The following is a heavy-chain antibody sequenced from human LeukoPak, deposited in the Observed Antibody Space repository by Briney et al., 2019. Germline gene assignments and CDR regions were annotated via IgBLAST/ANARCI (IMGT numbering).Heavy chain of an antibody. CDR2: IYDSGST. V-gene: IGHV4-59*01. D-gene: IGHD1-20*01. J-gene: IGHJ4*02. CDR3: ARGRYNWNY. CDR1: GDSMNSYY. Sequence: KPSETLSPTCTVSGDSMNSYYWTWIRQPPGKGLEWIGYIYDSGSTNYNPSLKSRVTISIDTSKNQFSLKLSSVTAADTAVYYCARGRYNWNYWGQGTLVTVSS.